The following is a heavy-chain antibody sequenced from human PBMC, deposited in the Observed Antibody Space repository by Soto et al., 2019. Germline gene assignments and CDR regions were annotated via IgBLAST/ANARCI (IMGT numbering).Heavy chain of an antibody. V-gene: IGHV4-30-4*01. CDR3: AQGSYSDYHGDYYYYGMDV. D-gene: IGHD4-17*01. CDR2: IYYSGST. Sequence: SETLSLTCPVSGSSISSGNYYWSWIRQPPGKGLEWIGYIYYSGSTYYNPSLKSRVTISVDTSKNQFSLKLSSVTAADTAVYYCAQGSYSDYHGDYYYYGMDVWGQGTTVTVSS. J-gene: IGHJ6*02. CDR1: GSSISSGNYY.